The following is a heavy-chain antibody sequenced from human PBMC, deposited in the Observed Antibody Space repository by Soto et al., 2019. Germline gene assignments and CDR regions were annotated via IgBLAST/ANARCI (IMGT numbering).Heavy chain of an antibody. D-gene: IGHD5-12*01. CDR3: ARAVRDGYTHDAFDI. CDR2: IYYSGST. CDR1: GGSISSGGYY. V-gene: IGHV4-31*03. Sequence: QVQLQESGPGLVKPSQTLSLTCTVSGGSISSGGYYWSWIRQHPGKGLEWIGYIYYSGSTYYNPSLKRRVTISVDTSKNQFSLKLSSVTAADTAVYYCARAVRDGYTHDAFDIWGQGTMVTVSS. J-gene: IGHJ3*02.